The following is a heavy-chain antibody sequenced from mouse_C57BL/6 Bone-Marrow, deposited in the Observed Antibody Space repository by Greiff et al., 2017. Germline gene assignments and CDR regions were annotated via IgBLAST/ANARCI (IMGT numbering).Heavy chain of an antibody. Sequence: EVQGVESGPGMVKPSQSLSLTCTVTGYSITSGYDWHWIRHFPGNKLEWMGYISYSGSTNYNPSLKSRISITHDTSKNHFFLKLNSVTTEDTATYYCARRGRYGNYFDYWGQGTTLTVSS. CDR1: GYSITSGYD. V-gene: IGHV3-1*01. D-gene: IGHD2-10*02. CDR3: ARRGRYGNYFDY. CDR2: ISYSGST. J-gene: IGHJ2*01.